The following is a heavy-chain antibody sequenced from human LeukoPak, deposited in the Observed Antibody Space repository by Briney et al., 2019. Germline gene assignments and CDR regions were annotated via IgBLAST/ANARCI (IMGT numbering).Heavy chain of an antibody. J-gene: IGHJ4*02. D-gene: IGHD1-26*01. V-gene: IGHV1-69*04. CDR2: IIPILGIA. CDR3: AREGSGFDY. Sequence: GASVKVSCKASGGTFSSYAISWVRQAPGQGLEWMGRIIPILGIANYAQKFQGRVTITADKSASTAYMELSSLRSEDTAVYYCAREGSGFDYWGQGTLVTVSS. CDR1: GGTFSSYA.